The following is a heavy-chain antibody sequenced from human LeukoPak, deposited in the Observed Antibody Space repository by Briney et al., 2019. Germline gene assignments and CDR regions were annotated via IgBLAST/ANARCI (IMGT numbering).Heavy chain of an antibody. Sequence: GGSLRLSCAASGFTFSSYAMSWVRQAPGEGLEWVSAISGSGGSTYYADSVKGRFTISRDNSKNTLFLQMISLRAEDTALYYCAKDRSHLPVAGFDSWGQGTLVTVSS. CDR1: GFTFSSYA. V-gene: IGHV3-23*01. CDR3: AKDRSHLPVAGFDS. D-gene: IGHD6-19*01. J-gene: IGHJ4*02. CDR2: ISGSGGST.